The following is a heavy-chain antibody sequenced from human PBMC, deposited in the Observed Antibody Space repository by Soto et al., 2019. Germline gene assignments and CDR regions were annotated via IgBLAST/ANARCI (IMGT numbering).Heavy chain of an antibody. CDR3: AKSLSGYSDFDS. CDR1: GDSIISGGYY. CDR2: IYYIGTT. V-gene: IGHV4-31*03. D-gene: IGHD5-18*01. J-gene: IGHJ4*02. Sequence: QVQLQESGPGLVKPSQTLSLTCTVSGDSIISGGYYWTWSRRPPGRALEWIGYIYYIGTTYYNPSLMSRLTLSVDTSKNQFSLKLSSVTAADTAVYYCAKSLSGYSDFDSWGQGTLVTVSS.